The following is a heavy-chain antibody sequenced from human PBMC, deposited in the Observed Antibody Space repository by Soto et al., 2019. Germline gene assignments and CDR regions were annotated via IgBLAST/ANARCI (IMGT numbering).Heavy chain of an antibody. Sequence: EVQVVESGGGLVQPGASLRLSCAVSGFTVTINYMSWVRQAPGKGLEWVSVIYSGGTIYYADSVKGRFTISRDTSKNTLYLQMNSLRGDDTAVYYCHGYGYWGQGTLVTVSS. CDR3: HGYGY. CDR2: IYSGGTI. J-gene: IGHJ4*02. D-gene: IGHD5-12*01. V-gene: IGHV3-53*01. CDR1: GFTVTINY.